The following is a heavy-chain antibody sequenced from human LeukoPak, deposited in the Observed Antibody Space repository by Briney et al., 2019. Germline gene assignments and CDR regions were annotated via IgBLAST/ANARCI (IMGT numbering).Heavy chain of an antibody. CDR1: GGSISSYY. V-gene: IGHV4-59*12. CDR2: ITYSGST. CDR3: ARSHDYSTSLAFDV. Sequence: TSETLSLTCTVSGGSISSYYWSWIRQPPGKGLEWIGEITYSGSTNYNPSLKSRVTISVDTSKNQFSLKLTSMTAADTAVYYCARSHDYSTSLAFDVWGQGTMVTVSS. D-gene: IGHD4-11*01. J-gene: IGHJ3*01.